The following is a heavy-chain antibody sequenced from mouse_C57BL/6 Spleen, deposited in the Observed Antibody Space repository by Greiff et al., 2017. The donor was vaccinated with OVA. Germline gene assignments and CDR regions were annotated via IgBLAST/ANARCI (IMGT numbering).Heavy chain of an antibody. V-gene: IGHV1-7*01. CDR1: GYTFTSYW. Sequence: QVQLKQSGAELAKPGASVKLSCKASGYTFTSYWMHWVKQRPGQGLEWIGYINPSSGYTKYNQKFKDKATLTADKSSSTAYMQLSSLTYEDSAVYYCARDTTVVARTPGAMDYWGQGTSVTVSS. CDR2: INPSSGYT. D-gene: IGHD1-1*01. CDR3: ARDTTVVARTPGAMDY. J-gene: IGHJ4*01.